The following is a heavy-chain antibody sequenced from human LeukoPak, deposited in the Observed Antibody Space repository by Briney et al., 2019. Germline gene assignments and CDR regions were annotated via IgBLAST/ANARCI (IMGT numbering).Heavy chain of an antibody. CDR3: ARDLLGAKNY. D-gene: IGHD1-26*01. V-gene: IGHV3-30-3*01. CDR1: GFTFSSYA. Sequence: PGRSLRLSCAASGFTFSSYAMHWVRQAPGKGLEWVAVISYDGSNKYYADSVKGRFTISRDNSKNTLYLQMNSLRAEDTAVYYCARDLLGAKNYWGQGTLVTVSS. J-gene: IGHJ4*02. CDR2: ISYDGSNK.